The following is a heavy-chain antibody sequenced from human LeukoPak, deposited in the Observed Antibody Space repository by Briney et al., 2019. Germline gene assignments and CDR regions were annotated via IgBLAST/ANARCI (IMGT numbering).Heavy chain of an antibody. D-gene: IGHD1-26*01. Sequence: GGSLRLSCAASGFTFSTYTMNWVRQAPGKGLEWVSSISSSGAYVYYADSVQGRFTISRDNAKNSLYLQMNSLRSEDTAVYYCARVGVDSGSYKGADYWGQGTLVSVSS. V-gene: IGHV3-21*01. CDR2: ISSSGAYV. CDR1: GFTFSTYT. J-gene: IGHJ4*02. CDR3: ARVGVDSGSYKGADY.